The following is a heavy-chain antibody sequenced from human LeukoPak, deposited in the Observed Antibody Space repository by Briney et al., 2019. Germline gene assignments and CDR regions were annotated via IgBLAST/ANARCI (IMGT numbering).Heavy chain of an antibody. V-gene: IGHV3-7*01. CDR2: IKQDGSEK. CDR1: GFTFSSSA. CDR3: ARGHNSAFDY. Sequence: GGSLRLSCAASGFTFSSSAMNWVRQAPGEGPEWVANIKQDGSEKYYVDSVKGRFTISRDNAKNSLHLQMNSLRVEDTAVYYCARGHNSAFDYWGQGTLVTVSS. D-gene: IGHD1-1*01. J-gene: IGHJ4*02.